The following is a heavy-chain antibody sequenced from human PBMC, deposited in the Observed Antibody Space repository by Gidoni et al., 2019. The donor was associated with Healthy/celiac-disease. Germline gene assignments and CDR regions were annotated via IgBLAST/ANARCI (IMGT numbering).Heavy chain of an antibody. J-gene: IGHJ4*02. Sequence: QVQLVHSGAEVKKPGASVKVSCKASVYTFTRYYRHWVRQAPGQGREWMGIINPSGGSTSYAQKFQGRVTMTRDTSTSTVYMERSSLRSEDTAVYYCARGYGYLPLPHSYAPDYWGQGTLVTVSS. CDR2: INPSGGST. CDR3: ARGYGYLPLPHSYAPDY. CDR1: VYTFTRYY. D-gene: IGHD3-16*01. V-gene: IGHV1-46*01.